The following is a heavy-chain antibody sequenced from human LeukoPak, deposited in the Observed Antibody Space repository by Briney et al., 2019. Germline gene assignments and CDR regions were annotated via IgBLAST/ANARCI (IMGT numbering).Heavy chain of an antibody. CDR2: INPNSGGT. CDR3: ARAPSLGYDY. J-gene: IGHJ4*02. D-gene: IGHD3-16*01. Sequence: ASVKVSCKTSGYTFTTYDINWVRQAPGQGLEWMGWINPNSGGTNYAQKFQGRVTMTRDTSITTAYMELSSLRSDDTAVYYCARAPSLGYDYWGQGTLVTVSS. V-gene: IGHV1-2*02. CDR1: GYTFTTYD.